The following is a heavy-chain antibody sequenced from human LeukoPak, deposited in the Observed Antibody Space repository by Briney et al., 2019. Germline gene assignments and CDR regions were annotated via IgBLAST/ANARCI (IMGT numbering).Heavy chain of an antibody. J-gene: IGHJ6*03. CDR2: IDSRGST. D-gene: IGHD1-1*01. CDR1: GASISSTTYY. Sequence: SETLSLTCTVSGASISSTTYYWGWIRQPPGEGLEWIGTIDSRGSTYYNPSLKGRLTISVDTSENQFSLKLNSVTAADTAVYYCARLAGTPTSYYYYYYFAVWGKGTTVTVSS. CDR3: ARLAGTPTSYYYYYYFAV. V-gene: IGHV4-39*01.